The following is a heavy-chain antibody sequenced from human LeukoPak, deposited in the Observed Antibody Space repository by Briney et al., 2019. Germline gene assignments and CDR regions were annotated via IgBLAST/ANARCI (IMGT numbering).Heavy chain of an antibody. J-gene: IGHJ6*03. D-gene: IGHD3-22*01. CDR2: INSDGSST. V-gene: IGHV3-74*01. CDR3: ARRGSYYYDSSRRYYYYMDV. Sequence: PGGSLRLPCAASGFTFSSYWMHWVRQAPGKGLVWVSRINSDGSSTSYADSVKGRFTTSRDNAKNTLYLQMDSLRAEDTAVYYCARRGSYYYDSSRRYYYYMDVWGKGTTVTVSS. CDR1: GFTFSSYW.